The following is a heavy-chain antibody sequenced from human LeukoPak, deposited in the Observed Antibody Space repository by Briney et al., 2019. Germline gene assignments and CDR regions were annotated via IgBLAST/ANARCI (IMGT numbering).Heavy chain of an antibody. CDR1: GGSMNTVSYY. D-gene: IGHD6-13*01. CDR3: ARDARGIAAADPLD. J-gene: IGHJ4*02. V-gene: IGHV4-39*07. Sequence: LETLSLTCTVSGGSMNTVSYYWVWIRQAPEKGLEWIGSVYSRGSIYSNPSLRSRVTISLDTSTNQFSLNLSSVTVADTAVYYCARDARGIAAADPLDWGQGTLVTVSS. CDR2: VYSRGSI.